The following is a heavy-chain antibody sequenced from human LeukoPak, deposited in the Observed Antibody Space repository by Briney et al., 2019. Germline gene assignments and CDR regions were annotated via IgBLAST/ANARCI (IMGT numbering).Heavy chain of an antibody. V-gene: IGHV3-7*01. CDR2: IKQDGSEK. CDR3: ARAGVEWWLRDYYYYGMDV. D-gene: IGHD5-12*01. Sequence: TGGSLRLSCAASGFTFSSSAMSWVRQAPGKGLEWVANIKQDGSEKYYVDSVKGRFTISRDNAKNSLYLQMNSLRAEDTAVYYCARAGVEWWLRDYYYYGMDVWGQGTTVTVSS. J-gene: IGHJ6*02. CDR1: GFTFSSSA.